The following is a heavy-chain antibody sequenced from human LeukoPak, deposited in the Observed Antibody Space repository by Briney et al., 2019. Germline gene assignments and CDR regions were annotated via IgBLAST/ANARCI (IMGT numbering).Heavy chain of an antibody. CDR1: GGTFSSYA. CDR2: IIPIFGTA. V-gene: IGHV1-69*13. Sequence: SVKASCKASGGTFSSYAISWVRQAPGQGLEGMGGIIPIFGTANYAQKFQGRVTITADEFTSTAYMELSSLRSEDTAVYYCARNPPRDFGVVIMGGDYYMDVWGKGTTVTVS. CDR3: ARNPPRDFGVVIMGGDYYMDV. J-gene: IGHJ6*03. D-gene: IGHD3-3*01.